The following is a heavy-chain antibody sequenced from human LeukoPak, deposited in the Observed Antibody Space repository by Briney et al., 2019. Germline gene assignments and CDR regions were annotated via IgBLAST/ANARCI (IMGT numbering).Heavy chain of an antibody. CDR3: AKCSGGNCYHSDDH. V-gene: IGHV3-48*01. CDR2: ISSRSSSL. D-gene: IGHD2-15*01. J-gene: IGHJ5*02. CDR1: GFTFSSYS. Sequence: GGSLRLSCAASGFTFSSYSMNWVRQAPGKGLEWISYISSRSSSLYYADSVRGRFTISRDNAKDSLYLQMNSLRAEDTAVYYCAKCSGGNCYHSDDHWGQGTLVTVSP.